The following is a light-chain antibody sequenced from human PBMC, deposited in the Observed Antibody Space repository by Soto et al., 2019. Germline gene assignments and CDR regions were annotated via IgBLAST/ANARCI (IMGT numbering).Light chain of an antibody. CDR2: DVS. V-gene: IGLV2-11*01. Sequence: QSALTQPRSVSGSPGQSVTISCTGTSSDVGGYNYVSWYQQHPGKAPKLVIYDVSKRPSGVPDRFSGSKSGNTASLTISGLQAEDEADYYCCSYAGSDEEVFGGGTKLTVL. CDR1: SSDVGGYNY. J-gene: IGLJ2*01. CDR3: CSYAGSDEEV.